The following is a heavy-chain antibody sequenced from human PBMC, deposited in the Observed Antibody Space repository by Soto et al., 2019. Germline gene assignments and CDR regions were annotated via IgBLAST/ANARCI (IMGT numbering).Heavy chain of an antibody. D-gene: IGHD3-10*01. J-gene: IGHJ5*02. CDR2: IWYDGSYK. Sequence: WGSLRLSCLSSVFTFNTYGMFWSRQAPGTGLEWVAGIWYDGSYKYYLDSVKGRFTVSRDNSKNTVYLEMNNLRGEDTAVYYCARISGSGHLGWFDPWGQGTLVTVSS. CDR3: ARISGSGHLGWFDP. CDR1: VFTFNTYG. V-gene: IGHV3-33*01.